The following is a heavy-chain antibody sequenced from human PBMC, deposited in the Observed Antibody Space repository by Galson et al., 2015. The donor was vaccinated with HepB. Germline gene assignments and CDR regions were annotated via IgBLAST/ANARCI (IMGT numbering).Heavy chain of an antibody. V-gene: IGHV3-48*04. CDR1: GFTFSRYS. Sequence: SLRLSCAASGFTFSRYSMNWVRQAPGKGLEWVSFVSSSGHTIYHADSVKGRFTISRDNANNPLYLQMNSLRAEDTAVYYCATDEGGPHYWGQGTLVTVSS. CDR3: ATDEGGPHY. CDR2: VSSSGHTI. D-gene: IGHD1-26*01. J-gene: IGHJ4*02.